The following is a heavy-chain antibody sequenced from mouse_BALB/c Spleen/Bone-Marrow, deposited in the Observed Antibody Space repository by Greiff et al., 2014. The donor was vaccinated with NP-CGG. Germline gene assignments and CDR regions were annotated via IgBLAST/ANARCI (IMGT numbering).Heavy chain of an antibody. Sequence: VQLKESGGGLVKPGGSLKLSCAASGFTFSSYAMSWVRQSPEKRLEWVAEISSGGSYTYYPDTVTGRFTISRDNAKNTLYLVMSSLRSEDTAMYYCAREGLRRRAAMDYWGQGTSVTVSS. D-gene: IGHD2-4*01. V-gene: IGHV5-9-4*01. J-gene: IGHJ4*01. CDR1: GFTFSSYA. CDR2: ISSGGSYT. CDR3: AREGLRRRAAMDY.